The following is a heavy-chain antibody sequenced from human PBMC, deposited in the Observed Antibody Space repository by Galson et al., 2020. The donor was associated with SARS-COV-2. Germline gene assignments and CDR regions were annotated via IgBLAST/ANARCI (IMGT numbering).Heavy chain of an antibody. Sequence: SETLSLTCTVSGGSISSGGYYWSWIRQHPGKGLEWIGYIYYSGSTYYNPSLTRRVTISVDTSKNQFSLKLSSVTAADTAVYYCARVCGPRITIFGVVDYYYYMDVWGKGTTVTVSS. CDR1: GGSISSGGYY. J-gene: IGHJ6*03. D-gene: IGHD3-3*01. V-gene: IGHV4-31*03. CDR3: ARVCGPRITIFGVVDYYYYMDV. CDR2: IYYSGST.